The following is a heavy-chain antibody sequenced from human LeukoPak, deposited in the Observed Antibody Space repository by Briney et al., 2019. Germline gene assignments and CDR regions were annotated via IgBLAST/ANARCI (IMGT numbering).Heavy chain of an antibody. CDR1: GGSFSGYY. CDR2: INHSGST. Sequence: SETLSLTCAVYGGSFSGYYWSWIRQPPGKGLEWIGEINHSGSTNYNPSLKSRVTISVDTSKNQFSLKLSSVTAADTAVYYCALRGLRFSLRGWFDPWGQGTLVTVSS. CDR3: ALRGLRFSLRGWFDP. V-gene: IGHV4-34*01. D-gene: IGHD3-3*01. J-gene: IGHJ5*02.